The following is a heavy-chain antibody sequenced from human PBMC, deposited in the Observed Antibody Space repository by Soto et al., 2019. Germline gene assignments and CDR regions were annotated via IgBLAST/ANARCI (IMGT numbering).Heavy chain of an antibody. Sequence: EVQLLESGGDLIQPGGSLRLSCAASGFTFSSYAMSWVRQAPGKGLGWVSAISSSGGSTFYADSVKGRFTISRDNSGNTLYLQMNSLSAEDTAIYYCAKYQPMTQPRPYFDYWGQGTLVTVSS. CDR3: AKYQPMTQPRPYFDY. D-gene: IGHD3-22*01. CDR1: GFTFSSYA. J-gene: IGHJ4*02. CDR2: ISSSGGST. V-gene: IGHV3-23*01.